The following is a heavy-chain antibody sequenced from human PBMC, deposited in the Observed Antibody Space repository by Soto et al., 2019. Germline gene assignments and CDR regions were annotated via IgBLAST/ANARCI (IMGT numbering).Heavy chain of an antibody. Sequence: KVSCKATGGTFSSYSINRVLQATGQELKWMGGIIPIFGTANYAQKFQGRVTITADKSTSTAYMELSSLRSEDTAVYYCARARSYCSSTSCYTAADYYYYGMDVWGQGTTVTVSS. D-gene: IGHD2-2*02. CDR1: GGTFSSYS. CDR2: IIPIFGTA. J-gene: IGHJ6*02. CDR3: ARARSYCSSTSCYTAADYYYYGMDV. V-gene: IGHV1-69*06.